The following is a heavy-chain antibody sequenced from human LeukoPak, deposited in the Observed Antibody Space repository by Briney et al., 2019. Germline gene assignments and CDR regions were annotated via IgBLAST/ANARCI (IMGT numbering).Heavy chain of an antibody. CDR1: GFTFSSYG. Sequence: GGSLRLSCAASGFTFSSYGMHWVRQAPGKGLEWVAVISYDGSNKYYADSVKGRFTISRDNSKNTLYLQMNSLRAEDTAVYYCAKGAATTVTPFDQWGQGTLVTVSS. J-gene: IGHJ4*02. CDR2: ISYDGSNK. D-gene: IGHD4-17*01. CDR3: AKGAATTVTPFDQ. V-gene: IGHV3-30*18.